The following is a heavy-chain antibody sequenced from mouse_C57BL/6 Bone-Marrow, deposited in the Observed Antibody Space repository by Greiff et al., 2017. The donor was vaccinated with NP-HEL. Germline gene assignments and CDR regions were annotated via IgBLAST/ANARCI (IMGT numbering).Heavy chain of an antibody. D-gene: IGHD1-1*01. V-gene: IGHV5-4*03. CDR2: ISDGGSYT. J-gene: IGHJ4*01. CDR1: GFTFSSYA. Sequence: EVKVVESGGGLVKPGGSLKLSCAASGFTFSSYAMSWVRQTPEKRLEWVATISDGGSYTYYPDNVKGRFTISRDNAKNNLYLQMSHLKSEDTAMYYCARGADITGRDYWGQGTSVTVSS. CDR3: ARGADITGRDY.